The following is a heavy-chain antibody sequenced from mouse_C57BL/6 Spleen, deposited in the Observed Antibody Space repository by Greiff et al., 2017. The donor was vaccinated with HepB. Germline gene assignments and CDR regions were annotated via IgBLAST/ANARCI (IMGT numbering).Heavy chain of an antibody. CDR3: ARVLTGTFYFDY. CDR2: INPNNGGT. V-gene: IGHV1-26*01. J-gene: IGHJ2*01. CDR1: GYTFTDYY. D-gene: IGHD4-1*01. Sequence: EVQLQQSGPELVKPGASVKISCKASGYTFTDYYMNWVKQSHGKSLEWIGDINPNNGGTSYNQKFKGKATLTVDKSSSTAYMELRSLTSEDSAVYYCARVLTGTFYFDYWGQGTTLTVSS.